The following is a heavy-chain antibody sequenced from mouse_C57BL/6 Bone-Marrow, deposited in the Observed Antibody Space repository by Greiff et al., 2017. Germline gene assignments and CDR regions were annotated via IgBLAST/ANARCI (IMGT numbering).Heavy chain of an antibody. V-gene: IGHV2-2*01. CDR2: IWSGGST. D-gene: IGHD4-1*01. CDR1: GFSLTSYG. CDR3: ASHWDVGTCDY. J-gene: IGHJ2*01. Sequence: VKLQESGPGLVQPSQSLSITCTVSGFSLTSYGVHWVRQSPGKGLEWLGVIWSGGSTDYNAAFISRLSISKDNSKSQVFFKMNSLQADDTAIYYCASHWDVGTCDYWGQGTTLTVSS.